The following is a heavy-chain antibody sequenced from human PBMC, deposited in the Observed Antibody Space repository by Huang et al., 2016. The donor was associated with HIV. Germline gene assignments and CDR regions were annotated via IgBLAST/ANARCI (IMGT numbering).Heavy chain of an antibody. D-gene: IGHD3-16*01. CDR2: IYVGGTA. J-gene: IGHJ4*02. Sequence: EVQLVETGGGLIQPGGSLRLSCVASGFTVNTHYMIWVRQAPGKGLEWVSVIYVGGTAYYADSARGRVTIARDNSRNTVYLQIDSLRADDTAVYYCARGKFGTYYFDYWGQGTLVTVSS. CDR3: ARGKFGTYYFDY. CDR1: GFTVNTHY. V-gene: IGHV3-53*02.